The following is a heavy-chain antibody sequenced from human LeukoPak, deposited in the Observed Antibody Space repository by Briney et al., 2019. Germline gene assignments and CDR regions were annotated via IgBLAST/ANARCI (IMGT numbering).Heavy chain of an antibody. V-gene: IGHV1-69*01. J-gene: IGHJ4*02. D-gene: IGHD6-13*01. CDR1: GGTFSSYA. CDR2: IIPIFGTA. Sequence: ASVKVSCKASGGTFSSYAISWVRQTPGQGLEWMGGIIPIFGTANYAQKFQGRVTITADESTSTAYMELSSLRFEDTAVYYCARDPPAAAGTDYFDYWGQGILVTVSS. CDR3: ARDPPAAAGTDYFDY.